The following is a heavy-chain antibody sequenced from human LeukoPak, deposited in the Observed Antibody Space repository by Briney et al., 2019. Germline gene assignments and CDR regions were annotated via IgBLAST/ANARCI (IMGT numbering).Heavy chain of an antibody. CDR1: GGSISSYY. Sequence: SETLSLTCTVSGGSISSYYWCWIRQPAGKGLEWIGRIYTSGSTNYNPSLKSRVTMSVDTSKNQFSLKLSSVTAADTAVYYCARDGGGRAAMVNWFDPWGQGTLVTVSS. CDR3: ARDGGGRAAMVNWFDP. J-gene: IGHJ5*02. V-gene: IGHV4-4*07. CDR2: IYTSGST. D-gene: IGHD5-18*01.